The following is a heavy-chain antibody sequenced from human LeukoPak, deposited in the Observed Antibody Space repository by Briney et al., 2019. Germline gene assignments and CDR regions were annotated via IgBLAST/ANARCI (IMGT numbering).Heavy chain of an antibody. CDR3: ARSFRGYFDL. CDR1: GFTFSSYS. V-gene: IGHV3-48*01. D-gene: IGHD2/OR15-2a*01. Sequence: PGGSLRLSCAASGFTFSSYSMNWVRQAPGKGLEWVSYITSTSSTIYHADSVKGRFTISRDNAKNSLFLQMNSLRAEDTAVYYCARSFRGYFDLWGRGTLVTASS. CDR2: ITSTSSTI. J-gene: IGHJ2*01.